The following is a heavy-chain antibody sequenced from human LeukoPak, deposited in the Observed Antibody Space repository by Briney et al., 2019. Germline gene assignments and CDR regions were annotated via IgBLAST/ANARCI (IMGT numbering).Heavy chain of an antibody. D-gene: IGHD6-13*01. CDR3: TTFSGYSSSWVDP. J-gene: IGHJ5*02. CDR2: FDPEDGET. CDR1: GYTLTELS. V-gene: IGHV1-24*01. Sequence: ASVKVSCKVSGYTLTELSMHWVRQAPGKGLEWMGGFDPEDGETIYAQKFQGRVTMTEDTSTDTAYMELSSLKTEDTAVYYCTTFSGYSSSWVDPWGQGTLVTVSS.